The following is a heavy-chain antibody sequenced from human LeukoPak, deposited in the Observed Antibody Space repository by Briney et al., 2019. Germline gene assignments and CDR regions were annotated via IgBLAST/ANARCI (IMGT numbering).Heavy chain of an antibody. J-gene: IGHJ1*01. CDR2: IYYSGST. Sequence: SETLSLTCTVSGGSISSGDYYWSWIRQHPGKGLEWIGYIYYSGSTYYNPSLKSRVTISVDTSKNQFSLKLSSVTAADTAVYYCARDHSYDSSGYYYVQHWGQGTLVTVSS. V-gene: IGHV4-31*03. CDR3: ARDHSYDSSGYYYVQH. CDR1: GGSISSGDYY. D-gene: IGHD3-22*01.